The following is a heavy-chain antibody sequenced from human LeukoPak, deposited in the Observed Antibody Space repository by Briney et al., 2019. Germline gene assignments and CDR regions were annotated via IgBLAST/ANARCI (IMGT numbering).Heavy chain of an antibody. CDR2: IYSGGST. D-gene: IGHD6-19*01. Sequence: GGSLRLSCAASGFTVSSNYMSWVRQAPGKGLEWVSVIYSGGSTYYADSVKGRFTISRDNSKNTLYLQMNSLRAEDTAVYYCARDLTGARDSSGWLGVDYWGQGTLVTVSS. CDR3: ARDLTGARDSSGWLGVDY. V-gene: IGHV3-53*01. J-gene: IGHJ4*02. CDR1: GFTVSSNY.